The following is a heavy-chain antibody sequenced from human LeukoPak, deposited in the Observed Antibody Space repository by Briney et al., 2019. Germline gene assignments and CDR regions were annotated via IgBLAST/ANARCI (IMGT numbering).Heavy chain of an antibody. D-gene: IGHD3-16*01. CDR1: GGSISSYY. CDR3: ARLRGGSEFDY. V-gene: IGHV4-59*01. CDR2: IYYSGST. Sequence: PSETLSLTCTVSGGSISSYYWSWIRQPPGKGLEWIGYIYYSGSTSYNPSLKSRVTISVDTSKNQFSLKLSSVTAADTAVYYCARLRGGSEFDYWGQGTLVTVSS. J-gene: IGHJ4*02.